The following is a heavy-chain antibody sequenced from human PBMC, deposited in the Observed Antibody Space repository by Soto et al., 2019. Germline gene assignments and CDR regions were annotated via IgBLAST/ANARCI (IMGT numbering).Heavy chain of an antibody. D-gene: IGHD3-22*01. V-gene: IGHV3-30*18. CDR3: AKEQKYYYDSLDFHYGLDV. J-gene: IGHJ6*02. CDR1: GFTFSTYG. CDR2: VSNDGSNK. Sequence: PGGSLRLSCAASGFTFSTYGMHWVRQAPGKGLEWVAVVSNDGSNKYYADSVKGRFTISRDNSKNTLYLQMNSLRVEDTAVYYCAKEQKYYYDSLDFHYGLDVWGQGTTVTVSS.